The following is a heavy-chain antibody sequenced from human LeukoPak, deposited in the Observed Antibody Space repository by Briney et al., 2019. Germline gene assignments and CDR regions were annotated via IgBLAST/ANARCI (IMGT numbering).Heavy chain of an antibody. J-gene: IGHJ4*02. V-gene: IGHV3-23*01. D-gene: IGHD2-21*02. CDR3: AKDKVVVVTAIPSY. CDR2: ISGSGGST. Sequence: GRSLRLSCAASGFTFSSYAMSWVRQAPGKGLEWVSAISGSGGSTYYADSVKGRFTISGDNSKNTLYLQMNSLRAEGTAVYYCAKDKVVVVTAIPSYWGQGTLVTVSS. CDR1: GFTFSSYA.